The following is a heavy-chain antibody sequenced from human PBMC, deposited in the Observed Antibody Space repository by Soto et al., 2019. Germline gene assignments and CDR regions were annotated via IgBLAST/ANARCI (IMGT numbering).Heavy chain of an antibody. D-gene: IGHD3-3*01. CDR2: MNPNSGNT. Sequence: QVQLVQSGAEVKKPGASVKVSCKASGYTFPSYEITWVRQATGQGLEWMGWMNPNSGNTGYAQKFQGRVTMTRNTYISTAYMELSSLRSEDTAVYYCARGMYYDFWSGYQNYYYGLDVWGQGTTVTASS. V-gene: IGHV1-8*01. CDR1: GYTFPSYE. J-gene: IGHJ6*02. CDR3: ARGMYYDFWSGYQNYYYGLDV.